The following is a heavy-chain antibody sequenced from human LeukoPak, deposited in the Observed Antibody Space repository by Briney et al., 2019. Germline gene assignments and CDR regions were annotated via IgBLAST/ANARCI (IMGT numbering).Heavy chain of an antibody. CDR1: GGSFSGYY. D-gene: IGHD2-2*02. CDR2: INHSGST. V-gene: IGHV4-34*01. Sequence: PSETLSLTCAVYGGSFSGYYWSWIRQPPGKGLEWIGEINHSGSTNYNPSLKSRVTISVDTSKNQFSLKLSSVTAADTAVYYCARGYCSGTSCYTHWLDPWGQGTLVTVSS. J-gene: IGHJ5*02. CDR3: ARGYCSGTSCYTHWLDP.